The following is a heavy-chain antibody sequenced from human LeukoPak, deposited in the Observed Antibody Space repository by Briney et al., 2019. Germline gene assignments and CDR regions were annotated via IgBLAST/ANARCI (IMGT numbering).Heavy chain of an antibody. D-gene: IGHD1-14*01. CDR1: GFTFGGYG. Sequence: GGSLRLSCAGSGFTFGGYGMHWFRQTPGKRLEWVAVIAYDGSRAFYADSVKGRFTISRDNSKNTMSVQMDDLRAEDTAVYYCTRYNNDHFDYWGQGTLVTVSS. CDR3: TRYNNDHFDY. J-gene: IGHJ4*02. CDR2: IAYDGSRA. V-gene: IGHV3-33*03.